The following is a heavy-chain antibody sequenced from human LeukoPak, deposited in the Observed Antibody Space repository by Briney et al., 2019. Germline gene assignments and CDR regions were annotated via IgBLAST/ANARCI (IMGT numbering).Heavy chain of an antibody. CDR3: TLYNY. Sequence: ASVKVSCKASGYSFTNQDRHWLRHAPGQSLEWMGCINPGNGDTKYSQEFQGRVTITTDPSATTAYVELSSLSSEDKAVYYCTLYNYWGQGTLVTVSS. V-gene: IGHV1-3*03. CDR1: GYSFTNQD. D-gene: IGHD1-14*01. CDR2: INPGNGDT. J-gene: IGHJ4*02.